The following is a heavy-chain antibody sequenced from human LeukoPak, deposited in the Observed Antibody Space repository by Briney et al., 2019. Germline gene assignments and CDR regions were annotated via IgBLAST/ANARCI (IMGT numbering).Heavy chain of an antibody. J-gene: IGHJ4*02. Sequence: PGGSLRLSCAASGFTFNDYYMSWIRQAPGKGLEWVSYMSSSGSTIYYADSVKGRFTISRDNAKNSLYLQMNSLRAEDTAVYYCARDSPDQDANSRGYCSGGSCYSESSFDYWGQGTLVTVSS. D-gene: IGHD2-15*01. CDR3: ARDSPDQDANSRGYCSGGSCYSESSFDY. CDR1: GFTFNDYY. CDR2: MSSSGSTI. V-gene: IGHV3-11*04.